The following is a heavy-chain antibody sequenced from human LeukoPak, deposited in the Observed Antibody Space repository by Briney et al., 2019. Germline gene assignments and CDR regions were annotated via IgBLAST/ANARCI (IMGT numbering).Heavy chain of an antibody. Sequence: SETLSLTCTVSGGSISSSSYYWGWLRQPPGKGLEWIGSIYYSGSTYYNPSLKSRVTISVDTSKNQFSLKLSSVTAADTAVYYCATHYDFWSGYYSLDVWGQGTTVTVSS. CDR1: GGSISSSSYY. V-gene: IGHV4-39*01. J-gene: IGHJ6*02. CDR2: IYYSGST. D-gene: IGHD3-3*01. CDR3: ATHYDFWSGYYSLDV.